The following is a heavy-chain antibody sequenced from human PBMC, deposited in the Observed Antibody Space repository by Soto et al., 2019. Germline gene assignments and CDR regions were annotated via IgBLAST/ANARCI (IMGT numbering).Heavy chain of an antibody. CDR3: ARHLGGLDAFDI. J-gene: IGHJ3*02. CDR1: GGSISSYY. CDR2: IYYSGST. Sequence: QVQLQESGPGLVKPSETLSLTCTVSGGSISSYYWSWIRQPPGKGLEWIGYIYYSGSTNYNPSLNSRVTISVDTSKNQFSLNLSSVTAADTAAYYCARHLGGLDAFDIWGQGTMVTVSS. V-gene: IGHV4-59*08.